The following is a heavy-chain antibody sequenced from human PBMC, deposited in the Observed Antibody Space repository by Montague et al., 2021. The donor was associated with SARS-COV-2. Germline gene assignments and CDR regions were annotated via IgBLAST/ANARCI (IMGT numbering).Heavy chain of an antibody. V-gene: IGHV3-48*03. CDR2: ISSSGSTI. CDR3: ARGLPGLRARALFDY. Sequence: SLRLSCEAFGFIFSSYEMNWVRQAPGKGLEWVSYISSSGSTIYYXDSXKGRFTISRDNAKNSLYLQMNSLRAEDTAVYYCARGLPGLRARALFDYWGQGSLVTVSS. J-gene: IGHJ4*02. CDR1: GFIFSSYE. D-gene: IGHD5-12*01.